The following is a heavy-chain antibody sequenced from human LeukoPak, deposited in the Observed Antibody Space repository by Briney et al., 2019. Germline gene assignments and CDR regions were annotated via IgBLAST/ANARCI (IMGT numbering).Heavy chain of an antibody. CDR1: GYTFTGYY. CDR3: ARKRVSAGWFDP. V-gene: IGHV1-2*02. Sequence: ASVKASCKASGYTFTGYYMHWVRQAPGQGLEWMGWINPNSGGTNYAQKFQGRVTMTRDTSISTAYMELSRLRSDDTAVYYCARKRVSAGWFDPWGQGTLVTVSS. J-gene: IGHJ5*02. CDR2: INPNSGGT. D-gene: IGHD6-6*01.